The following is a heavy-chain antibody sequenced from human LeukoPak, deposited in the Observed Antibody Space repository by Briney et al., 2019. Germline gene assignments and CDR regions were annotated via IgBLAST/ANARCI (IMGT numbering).Heavy chain of an antibody. CDR2: IYYSGST. Sequence: KPSETLSLTCTVSGGSISSSSYYWGWIRQPPGKGLEWIGSIYYSGSTYYNPSLKSRVTISVDTSKNQFSLRLSSVTAADTAVYYCARCYCSSTSCFSNWFDPWGQGTQVTVSS. CDR3: ARCYCSSTSCFSNWFDP. J-gene: IGHJ5*02. D-gene: IGHD2-2*01. V-gene: IGHV4-39*01. CDR1: GGSISSSSYY.